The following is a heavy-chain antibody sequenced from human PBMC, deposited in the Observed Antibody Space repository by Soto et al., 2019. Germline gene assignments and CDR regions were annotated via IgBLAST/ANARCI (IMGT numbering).Heavy chain of an antibody. V-gene: IGHV4-59*01. D-gene: IGHD1-20*01. Sequence: SETLSLTCTVSGGSISSYYWSWIRQPPGKGLEWIGYIYYSGSTNYNPSLKSRVTISVDTSKNQFSLKLSSVTAADTAVYYCAREGITGTHVDYWGQGTLVTVSS. J-gene: IGHJ4*02. CDR2: IYYSGST. CDR3: AREGITGTHVDY. CDR1: GGSISSYY.